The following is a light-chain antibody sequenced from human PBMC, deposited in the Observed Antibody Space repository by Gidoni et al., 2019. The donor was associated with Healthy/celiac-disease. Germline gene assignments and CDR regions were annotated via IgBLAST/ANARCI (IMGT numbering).Light chain of an antibody. CDR2: DVS. V-gene: IGLV2-11*01. J-gene: IGLJ2*01. CDR3: CSYAGSYLVV. CDR1: SSEVGGYNY. Sequence: QSALTQPLSVSGSPGQSVTISCTGTSSEVGGYNYVSWYQQHPGKAPKLMIYDVSKRPSGVPDRFSGSKSGNTASLTISGLQAEDEAEYYCCSYAGSYLVVFGGGTKLTVL.